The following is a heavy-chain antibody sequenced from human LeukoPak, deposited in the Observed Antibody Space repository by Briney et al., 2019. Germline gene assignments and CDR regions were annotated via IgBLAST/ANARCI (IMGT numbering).Heavy chain of an antibody. CDR2: IYYSGST. V-gene: IGHV4-30-4*01. CDR1: GGSISSGDYY. CDR3: ARVVVVPAATGHAFDI. J-gene: IGHJ3*02. Sequence: PSETLSLTCTVSGGSISSGDYYWSWIRQPPGKGLGWIGYIYYSGSTYYNPSLKSRVTISVDTSKNQFSLKLSSVTAADTAVYYCARVVVVPAATGHAFDIWGQGTMVTVSS. D-gene: IGHD2-2*01.